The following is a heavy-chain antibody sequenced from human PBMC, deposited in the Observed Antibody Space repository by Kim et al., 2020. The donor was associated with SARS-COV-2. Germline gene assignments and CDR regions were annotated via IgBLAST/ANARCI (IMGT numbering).Heavy chain of an antibody. V-gene: IGHV1-69*04. Sequence: NNAQKFQGRVTITADKSTSTAYMELSSLRSEDTAVYYCARVSIAAAGTDYWGQGTLVTVSS. CDR3: ARVSIAAAGTDY. J-gene: IGHJ4*02. D-gene: IGHD6-13*01.